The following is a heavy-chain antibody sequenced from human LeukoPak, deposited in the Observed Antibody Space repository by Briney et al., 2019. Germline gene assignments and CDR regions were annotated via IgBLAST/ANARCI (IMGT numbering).Heavy chain of an antibody. Sequence: PGGSLRLSCAASGFTVSSNYMSWVRQAPGKGLEWVAVIYSGRSTYYADSVKGRFTISRDNSKNTLYLQMNSLRAEDAAVYYCARVGRGYSYGYIDYWGQGTLVTVSS. CDR1: GFTVSSNY. D-gene: IGHD5-18*01. V-gene: IGHV3-53*01. J-gene: IGHJ4*02. CDR2: IYSGRST. CDR3: ARVGRGYSYGYIDY.